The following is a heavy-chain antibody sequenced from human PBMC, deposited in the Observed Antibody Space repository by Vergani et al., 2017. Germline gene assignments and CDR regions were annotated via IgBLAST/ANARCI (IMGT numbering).Heavy chain of an antibody. V-gene: IGHV3-21*01. Sequence: EVQLVESGGGLVQPGRSLRLSCTASGFTFGDYAMNWVRQAPGKGLEWVSSISSSSSYIYYADSVKGRFTISRDNAKNSLYLQMNSLRAEDTAVYYCAREARGGYCSSTSCYIDYWGQGTLVTVSS. J-gene: IGHJ4*02. D-gene: IGHD2-2*01. CDR2: ISSSSSYI. CDR3: AREARGGYCSSTSCYIDY. CDR1: GFTFGDYA.